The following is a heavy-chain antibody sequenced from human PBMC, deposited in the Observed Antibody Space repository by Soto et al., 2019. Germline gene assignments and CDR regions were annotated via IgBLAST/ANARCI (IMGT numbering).Heavy chain of an antibody. CDR2: IIPILGIA. Sequence: QVQLVQSGAEVKKPGSSVKVSCKASGGTFSSYTISWVRQAPGQGLEWMGRIIPILGIANYAQQFQGRVTITADKSTSTAYMELSSLRSEDTAVYYCAREPTIVVVPATLGGDAFDIWGQGTMVTVSS. V-gene: IGHV1-69*08. D-gene: IGHD2-2*01. CDR1: GGTFSSYT. CDR3: AREPTIVVVPATLGGDAFDI. J-gene: IGHJ3*02.